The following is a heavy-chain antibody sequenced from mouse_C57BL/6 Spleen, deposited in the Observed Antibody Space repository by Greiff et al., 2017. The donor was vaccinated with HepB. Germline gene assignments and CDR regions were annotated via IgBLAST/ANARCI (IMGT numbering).Heavy chain of an antibody. CDR3: TRDPFYYYGSSPCYAMDY. CDR2: ISSGGDYI. D-gene: IGHD1-1*01. CDR1: GFTFSSYA. Sequence: EVNVVESGEGLVKPGGSLKLSCAASGFTFSSYAMSWVRQTPEKRLEWVAYISSGGDYIYYADTVKGRFTISRDNARNTLYLQMSSLKSEDTAMYYCTRDPFYYYGSSPCYAMDYWGQGTSVTVSS. J-gene: IGHJ4*01. V-gene: IGHV5-9-1*02.